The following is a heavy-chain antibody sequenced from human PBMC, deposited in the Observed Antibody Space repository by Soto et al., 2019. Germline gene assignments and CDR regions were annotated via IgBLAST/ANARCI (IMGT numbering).Heavy chain of an antibody. D-gene: IGHD5-18*01. CDR2: FSYSGTT. V-gene: IGHV4-30-4*01. CDR1: GDSISSNNNY. J-gene: IGHJ5*02. Sequence: PSETLSLTCTVSGDSISSNNNYWSWIPLPPWGGLDWIGFFSYSGTTSYSPSLKSRVAISLDTSKNQFSLSLSSVTAADTAVYYCARGRGYSYGLDPWGQGTLVTVSS. CDR3: ARGRGYSYGLDP.